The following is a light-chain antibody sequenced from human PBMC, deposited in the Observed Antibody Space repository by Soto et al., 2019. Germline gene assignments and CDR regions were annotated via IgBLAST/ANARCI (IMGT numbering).Light chain of an antibody. J-gene: IGLJ2*01. Sequence: QSALTQPPSASGSPGQSVTISCTGTRDDVGGYNYVSWFQHHPGKAPKLMIYEVYKRPSGVPARSSGSKSGNTASLTVSGLQPGDEAIYYCSSYVTSNVVVFGGGTKVTVL. V-gene: IGLV2-8*01. CDR3: SSYVTSNVVV. CDR1: RDDVGGYNY. CDR2: EVY.